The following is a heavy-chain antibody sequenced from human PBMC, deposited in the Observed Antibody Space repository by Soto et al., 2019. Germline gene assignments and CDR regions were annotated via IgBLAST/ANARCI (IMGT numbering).Heavy chain of an antibody. D-gene: IGHD3-22*01. Sequence: GGSLRLSCTASGFTFGDYAMSWVRQAPGKGLEWVGFIRSKAYGGTTEYAASVKGRFTISRDDSKSIAYLQMNSLKTEDTAVYYCTIDHDSSGYLYYFDYWGQGTLVTVSS. CDR1: GFTFGDYA. V-gene: IGHV3-49*04. J-gene: IGHJ4*02. CDR2: IRSKAYGGTT. CDR3: TIDHDSSGYLYYFDY.